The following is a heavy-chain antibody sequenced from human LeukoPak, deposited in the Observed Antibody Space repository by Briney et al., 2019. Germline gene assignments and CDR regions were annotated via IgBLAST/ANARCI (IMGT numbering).Heavy chain of an antibody. CDR3: ARVPLAGSGSYYAPPDY. CDR2: INLNGGST. J-gene: IGHJ4*02. V-gene: IGHV3-20*04. CDR1: GFTFDDYG. D-gene: IGHD3-10*01. Sequence: GGSLRLSRAASGFTFDDYGMSWVRPTPGKGVEWVSGINLNGGSTGYADSVEGRFTISRDNAKNSLYLQMNSLRAEGTALYYCARVPLAGSGSYYAPPDYWGQGTLVTVSS.